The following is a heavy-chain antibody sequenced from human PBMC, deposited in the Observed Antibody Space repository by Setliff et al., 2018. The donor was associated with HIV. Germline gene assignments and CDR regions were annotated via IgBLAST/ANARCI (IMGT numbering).Heavy chain of an antibody. Sequence: SETLSLTCTVSGGSISSYYWSWIRQPPGKGLEWLGHIYSSGSTNYNPSLKSRVTIPVDTSKNQFSLKVNSVTAADTAVYYCARSPRIGVAGEFEYWGQGTLVTVSS. CDR3: ARSPRIGVAGEFEY. D-gene: IGHD6-19*01. J-gene: IGHJ4*02. V-gene: IGHV4-4*09. CDR1: GGSISSYY. CDR2: IYSSGST.